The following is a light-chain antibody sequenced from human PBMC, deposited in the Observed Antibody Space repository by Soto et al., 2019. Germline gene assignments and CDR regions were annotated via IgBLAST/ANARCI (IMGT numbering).Light chain of an antibody. CDR1: QSISSW. CDR2: KAS. J-gene: IGKJ4*01. V-gene: IGKV1-5*03. CDR3: QQYKSYPT. Sequence: DIQMTQSPSTLSASVGDRGTITCRASQSISSWLAWYQQKPGKAPKLLIYKASSLGSGVPSKFSDSGSGTEFTLTISNVQPDDFATYYCQQYKSYPTFGGGTKLEIK.